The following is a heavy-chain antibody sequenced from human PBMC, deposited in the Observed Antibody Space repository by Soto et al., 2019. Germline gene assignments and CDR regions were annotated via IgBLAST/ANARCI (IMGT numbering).Heavy chain of an antibody. CDR1: GYTFTSYA. J-gene: IGHJ4*02. CDR2: INAGNGNT. CDR3: ARSGVSCSGGSCFTHFDY. V-gene: IGHV1-3*01. Sequence: ASVKVSCKASGYTFTSYAMHWVRQAPGQRLEWMGWINAGNGNTKYSQKFQGRVTITRDTSASTAYMELSSLRSEDTAVYYCARSGVSCSGGSCFTHFDYWGQGTLVTVSS. D-gene: IGHD2-15*01.